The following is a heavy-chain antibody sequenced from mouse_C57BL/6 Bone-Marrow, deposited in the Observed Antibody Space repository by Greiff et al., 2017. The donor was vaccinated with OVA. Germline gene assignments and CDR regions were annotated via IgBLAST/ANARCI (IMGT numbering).Heavy chain of an antibody. CDR1: GYTFTSYW. CDR2: INPSNGGT. J-gene: IGHJ3*01. D-gene: IGHD4-1*01. V-gene: IGHV1-53*01. CDR3: TTLTSWFAY. Sequence: VQLQQPGTELVKPGASGYTFTSYWMHWVKQMPGQGLEWIGNINPSNGGTNYNEKFKSKATLTVDKSSSTAYMQLSSLTSEDTAVYYCTTLTSWFAYWGQGTLVTVSA.